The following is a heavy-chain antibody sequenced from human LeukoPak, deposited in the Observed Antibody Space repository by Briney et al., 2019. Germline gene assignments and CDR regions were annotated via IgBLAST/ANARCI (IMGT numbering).Heavy chain of an antibody. D-gene: IGHD3-3*01. CDR1: VYTFSSYS. CDR2: ISSRSSHI. V-gene: IGHV3-21*01. Sequence: GRSQRLSCASSVYTFSSYSMNCVSHPPGRGLEWVSSISSRSSHIYYADSVKGRFTISRDNAKNSLYLEMNSQRSEDTAVYYCARAHDFWSGYYPSAFDYWGQGTLVTVSS. J-gene: IGHJ4*02. CDR3: ARAHDFWSGYYPSAFDY.